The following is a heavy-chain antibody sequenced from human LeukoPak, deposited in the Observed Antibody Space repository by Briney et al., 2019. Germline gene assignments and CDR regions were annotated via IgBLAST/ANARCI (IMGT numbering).Heavy chain of an antibody. CDR2: IYTSGST. CDR3: ARLRYYYDSSGYYRDY. Sequence: SETLSLTCTVSGGSISSGSYYWSWIRQPAGKGLEWIGRIYTSGSTNYNPSLKSRVTISVDTSKNQFSLKLSSVTAADTAVYYCARLRYYYDSSGYYRDYWGQGTLVTVSS. J-gene: IGHJ4*02. V-gene: IGHV4-61*02. D-gene: IGHD3-22*01. CDR1: GGSISSGSYY.